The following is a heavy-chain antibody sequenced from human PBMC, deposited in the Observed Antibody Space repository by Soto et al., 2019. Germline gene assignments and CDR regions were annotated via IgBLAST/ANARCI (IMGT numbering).Heavy chain of an antibody. CDR3: ARGGYYDSSGYSTLGY. CDR2: IYYSGST. CDR1: GGSISSGDYY. J-gene: IGHJ4*02. V-gene: IGHV4-30-4*01. D-gene: IGHD3-22*01. Sequence: QVQLQESGPGLVKPSQTLSLTCTVSGGSISSGDYYWSWIRQPPGKGLEWIGYIYYSGSTYYNPYLKSRVTISVDTSKNQFSLKLSSVTAADTAVYYCARGGYYDSSGYSTLGYWGQGTLVTVSS.